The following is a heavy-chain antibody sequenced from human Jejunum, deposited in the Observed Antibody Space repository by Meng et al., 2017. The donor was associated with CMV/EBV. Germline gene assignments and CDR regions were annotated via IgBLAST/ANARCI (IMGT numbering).Heavy chain of an antibody. J-gene: IGHJ4*02. CDR1: GFTVSTTY. D-gene: IGHD6-6*01. Sequence: SGFTVSTTYLPWVRQAPGKGLEWVSGIYPGGTTYYADSVKGRFTISRDNSKNTLYLQMNSLRAEDTAVYYCAREASSSSGPVGGDYWGQGTLVTVSS. CDR3: AREASSSSGPVGGDY. V-gene: IGHV3-66*02. CDR2: IYPGGTT.